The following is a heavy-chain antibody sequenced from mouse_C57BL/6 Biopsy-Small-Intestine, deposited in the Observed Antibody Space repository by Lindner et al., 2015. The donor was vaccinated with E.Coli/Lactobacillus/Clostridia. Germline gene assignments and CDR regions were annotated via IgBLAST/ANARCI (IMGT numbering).Heavy chain of an antibody. D-gene: IGHD2-3*01. CDR1: GFTFSDYG. J-gene: IGHJ4*01. CDR3: ARGGYYDYYAMDY. Sequence: QLQESGGGLVKPGGSLKLSCAASGFTFSDYGMHWVRQAPEKGLEWVAYISSGSSTIYYADTVKGRFTISRDNAKNTLFLQMTSLRSEDTAMYYCARGGYYDYYAMDYWGQGTSVTVSS. V-gene: IGHV5-17*01. CDR2: ISSGSSTI.